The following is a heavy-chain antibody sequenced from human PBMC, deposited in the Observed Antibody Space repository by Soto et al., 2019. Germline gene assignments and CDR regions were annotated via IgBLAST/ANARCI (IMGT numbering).Heavy chain of an antibody. CDR2: IYYSGST. V-gene: IGHV4-59*08. J-gene: IGHJ6*02. CDR1: GGSISSYY. D-gene: IGHD6-19*01. Sequence: SETLSLTCTVSGGSISSYYWSWIRQPPGKGLEWIGYIYYSGSTNYNPSLKSRVTISVDTSKNQFSLKLSPVTAADTAVYYCARHGQAGSSGWERFFYYYYGMDVWGQGTTVTVSS. CDR3: ARHGQAGSSGWERFFYYYYGMDV.